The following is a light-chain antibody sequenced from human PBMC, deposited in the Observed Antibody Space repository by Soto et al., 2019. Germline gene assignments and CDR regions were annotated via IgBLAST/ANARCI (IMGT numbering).Light chain of an antibody. CDR1: NMGSKS. J-gene: IGLJ2*01. CDR3: QVWDSSSHHVV. Sequence: SYELTQPPSVSVAPGKTARITCGGNNMGSKSVHWYQQKPGQAPVLVIFHDSVRPSGIPERFSGSNSGNTATLTINSVEAGDEVDYYCQVWDSSSHHVVFGGGTKLTVL. CDR2: HDS. V-gene: IGLV3-21*04.